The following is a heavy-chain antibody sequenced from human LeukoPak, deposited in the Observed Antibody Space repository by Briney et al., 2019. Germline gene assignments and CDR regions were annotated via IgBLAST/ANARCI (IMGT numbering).Heavy chain of an antibody. D-gene: IGHD2-2*01. CDR3: ARYHPALNY. J-gene: IGHJ4*02. V-gene: IGHV3-53*01. CDR1: GFSVSSDY. CDR2: IYSGGST. Sequence: GGSLRLSCAPSGFSVSSDYMTWVRQAPGKGLGWVSVIYSGGSTYYADSVKGRFTISRDNSKNTLYLQMNNLRVEDTAVYYCARYHPALNYWGQGALVTASS.